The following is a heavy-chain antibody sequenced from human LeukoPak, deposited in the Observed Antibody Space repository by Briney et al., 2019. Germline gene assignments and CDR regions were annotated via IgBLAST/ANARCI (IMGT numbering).Heavy chain of an antibody. V-gene: IGHV3-7*03. CDR2: INHNGNVN. CDR3: ARGGGLDV. J-gene: IGHJ4*02. CDR1: GFTFSSYW. D-gene: IGHD3/OR15-3a*01. Sequence: GGSLRLSCAASGFTFSSYWMNWARQALGKGLEWVASINHNGNVNYYVDSVKGRFTISRDNAKNSLYLQMSNLRAEDTAVYFCARGGGLDVWGQGTLVTVSS.